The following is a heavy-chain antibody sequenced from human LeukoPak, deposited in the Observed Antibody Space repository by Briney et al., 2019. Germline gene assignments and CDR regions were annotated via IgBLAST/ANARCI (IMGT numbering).Heavy chain of an antibody. CDR2: INSDRSST. J-gene: IGHJ4*02. V-gene: IGHV3-74*01. D-gene: IGHD6-19*01. Sequence: GGSLRLSCAASGFTLDTYWMHWVRQAPATGLVWVARINSDRSSTSYADSVKGRFTISRDNAKNTLYLQMNSLRADDTAVYYCARDHFSGCPVYWGQGTLVTVSS. CDR1: GFTLDTYW. CDR3: ARDHFSGCPVY.